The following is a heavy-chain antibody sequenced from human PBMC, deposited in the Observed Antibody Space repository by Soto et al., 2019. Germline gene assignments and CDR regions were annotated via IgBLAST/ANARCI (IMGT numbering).Heavy chain of an antibody. D-gene: IGHD1-7*01. CDR3: ARYRGELRPNLYYYYSGMAV. J-gene: IGHJ6*04. CDR2: IWYDGSNK. Sequence: GGSLRLTCAASGFTFSSYGMHWVRQAPGKGLEWVAVIWYDGSNKYYADSVKGRFTISRDNSKNTLYLQMNSLRAEDPAVYYCARYRGELRPNLYYYYSGMAVGAKGTRVTVPS. CDR1: GFTFSSYG. V-gene: IGHV3-33*01.